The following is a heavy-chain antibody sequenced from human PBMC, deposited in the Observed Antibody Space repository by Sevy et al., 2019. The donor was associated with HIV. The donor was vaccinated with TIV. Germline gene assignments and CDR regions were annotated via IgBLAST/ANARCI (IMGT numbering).Heavy chain of an antibody. CDR2: INHSGST. J-gene: IGHJ6*02. D-gene: IGHD1-26*01. Sequence: SETLSLTCAVYGGSFSGYYWSWIRQPPGKGLEWIGEINHSGSTNYNPSLKSRVTISVATSKNQFSLKLSSVTAADTAVYYCASRGSGSYYGGDYYYYYGMDVWGQGTTVTVSS. CDR3: ASRGSGSYYGGDYYYYYGMDV. CDR1: GGSFSGYY. V-gene: IGHV4-34*01.